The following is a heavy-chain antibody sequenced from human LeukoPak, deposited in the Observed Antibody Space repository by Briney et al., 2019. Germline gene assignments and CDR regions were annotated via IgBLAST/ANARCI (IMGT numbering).Heavy chain of an antibody. D-gene: IGHD6-19*01. CDR3: ARDRIAVAGTGYYYYGMDV. J-gene: IGHJ6*02. CDR1: GGSISSGDYY. V-gene: IGHV4-30-4*01. CDR2: IYYSGST. Sequence: PSETLSLTCTVSGGSISSGDYYWGWVRQPPGRGLEWVGYIYYSGSTYYNPSLKSRVTISVDTSKNQFSLKLSSVTAADTAVYYCARDRIAVAGTGYYYYGMDVWGQGTTVTVSS.